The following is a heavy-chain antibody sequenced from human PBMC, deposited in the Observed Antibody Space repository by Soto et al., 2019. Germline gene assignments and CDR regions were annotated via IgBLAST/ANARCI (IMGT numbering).Heavy chain of an antibody. D-gene: IGHD4-17*01. CDR1: GGTFSSYT. Sequence: QVQLVQSGAEVKKPGSSVKVSCKASGGTFSSYTISWVRQAPGQGLEWMGRIIPILGIANYAQKFQGRVTITADKSTSTAYMELSSLRSEDTAVYYCVYSDYRNYYDYGMDVWGQGTTVTVSS. J-gene: IGHJ6*02. CDR2: IIPILGIA. CDR3: VYSDYRNYYDYGMDV. V-gene: IGHV1-69*02.